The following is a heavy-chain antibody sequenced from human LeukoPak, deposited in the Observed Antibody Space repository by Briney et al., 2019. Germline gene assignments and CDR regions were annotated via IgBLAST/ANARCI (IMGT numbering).Heavy chain of an antibody. V-gene: IGHV3-48*04. CDR3: ARDRGDYDFWSGYSRSGDYFDY. D-gene: IGHD3-3*01. Sequence: QPGGSLRLSCAASGFTFSSYSMNWVRQAPGKGLEWVSYISSSSSTIYYADSVKGRFTISRDNAKNSLYLQMNSLRAEDTAVYYCARDRGDYDFWSGYSRSGDYFDYWGQGTLVTVSS. CDR2: ISSSSSTI. J-gene: IGHJ4*02. CDR1: GFTFSSYS.